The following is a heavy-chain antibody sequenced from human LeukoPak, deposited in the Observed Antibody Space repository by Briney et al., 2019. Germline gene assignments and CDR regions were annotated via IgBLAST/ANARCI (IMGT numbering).Heavy chain of an antibody. V-gene: IGHV3-21*06. Sequence: GGSLRLSCTASGLTFSTSGFNWVRQAPGKGLEWVASIGPTGSDRYHADSIKGRFTISRDNANNSLYLQMNSLRAEDTSVYYCATETNGRHYDYWGQGTLLTVSS. D-gene: IGHD1-14*01. CDR3: ATETNGRHYDY. J-gene: IGHJ4*02. CDR1: GLTFSTSG. CDR2: IGPTGSDR.